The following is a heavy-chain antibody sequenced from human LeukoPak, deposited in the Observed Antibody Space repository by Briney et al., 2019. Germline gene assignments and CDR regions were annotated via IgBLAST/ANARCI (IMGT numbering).Heavy chain of an antibody. D-gene: IGHD3-10*01. J-gene: IGHJ4*02. CDR2: ISGSGGDT. CDR1: GFTFSSYA. Sequence: GGSLRLSCAASGFTFSSYAMHWVRQAPGKGLEWVSAISGSGGDTYYADSVKGRFTISRDNAKNMLYLQVNSLRAEDTAVYYCAKDLEELLWFGPDYWGQGTLVTVSS. V-gene: IGHV3-23*01. CDR3: AKDLEELLWFGPDY.